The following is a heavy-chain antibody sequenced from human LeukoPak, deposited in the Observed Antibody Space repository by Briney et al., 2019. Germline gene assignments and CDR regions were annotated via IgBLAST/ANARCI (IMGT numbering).Heavy chain of an antibody. Sequence: SETLSLTCTVSGGSISSYYWSWIRQPPGKGLDWIGYIYYSGTTNYNPSLKSRVTISLETSKNQFSLKLSSVTAADTAVYYCARSTLPYYYYGMDVWGQGTTVTVSS. V-gene: IGHV4-59*01. D-gene: IGHD2-2*01. J-gene: IGHJ6*02. CDR3: ARSTLPYYYYGMDV. CDR2: IYYSGTT. CDR1: GGSISSYY.